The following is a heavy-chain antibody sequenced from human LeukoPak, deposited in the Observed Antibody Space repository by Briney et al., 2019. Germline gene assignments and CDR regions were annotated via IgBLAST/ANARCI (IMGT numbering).Heavy chain of an antibody. CDR2: ISGSGGST. D-gene: IGHD1-26*01. V-gene: IGHV3-23*01. Sequence: GGSLRLSCAASGFTFSGYAMSWVRQAPGKGLEWVSAISGSGGSTYYADSVKGRFTISRDNSKNTLYLQMNSLRAEDTAVYYCARYSGSFLREDAFDIWGQGTMVTVSS. CDR1: GFTFSGYA. J-gene: IGHJ3*02. CDR3: ARYSGSFLREDAFDI.